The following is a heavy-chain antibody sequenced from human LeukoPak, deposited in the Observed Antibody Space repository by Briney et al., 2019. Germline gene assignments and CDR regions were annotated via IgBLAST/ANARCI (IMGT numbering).Heavy chain of an antibody. D-gene: IGHD3-22*01. CDR1: GFTFSSYS. V-gene: IGHV3-21*01. CDR2: ISSSSSYI. J-gene: IGHJ4*02. Sequence: GGSLRLSCAASGFTFSSYSMNWVRQAPGRGLEWVSSISSSSSYIYYADSVKGRFTISRDNAKNSLYLQMNSLRAEDTAVYYCARDTGAYYDSGGLDYWGQGTLVTVSS. CDR3: ARDTGAYYDSGGLDY.